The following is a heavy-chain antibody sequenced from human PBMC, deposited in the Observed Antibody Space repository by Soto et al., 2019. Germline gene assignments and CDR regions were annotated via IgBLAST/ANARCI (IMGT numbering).Heavy chain of an antibody. D-gene: IGHD4-17*01. CDR1: GYTFIDYF. CDR3: ARDRTVARQYYYYYYGMDV. V-gene: IGHV1-2*04. Sequence: QVQLVQSGAEVKRPGASVKVSCKAYGYTFIDYFMHWVRQAPGQGLEWMGWINPNSGVTNYAQKFQGWVTMTRDTSISTAYMEPSRLRSDDTAVYYCARDRTVARQYYYYYYGMDVWGQGTTVTVSS. J-gene: IGHJ6*02. CDR2: INPNSGVT.